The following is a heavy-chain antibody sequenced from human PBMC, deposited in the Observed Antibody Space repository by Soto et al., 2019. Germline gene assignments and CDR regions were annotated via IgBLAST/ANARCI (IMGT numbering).Heavy chain of an antibody. D-gene: IGHD2-2*01. Sequence: GGSLRLSCTASGFTFTYYAFSWVRQAPGKGLEWASAISANGQGIYYADSVSGRFTISRDNSKNTVFLHMDSLRAEDTAVYYCAKDRDYPRDQFHYWGQGTLATVSS. J-gene: IGHJ4*02. CDR3: AKDRDYPRDQFHY. V-gene: IGHV3-23*01. CDR1: GFTFTYYA. CDR2: ISANGQGI.